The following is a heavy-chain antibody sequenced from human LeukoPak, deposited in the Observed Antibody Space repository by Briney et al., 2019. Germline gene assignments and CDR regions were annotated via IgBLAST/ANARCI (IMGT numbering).Heavy chain of an antibody. Sequence: SETLSLTCTVSGGSISSYYWSWIRQPPGKGLEWIGYIYYSGSTNYNPSLKSRVTISVDTSKNQFSLKLSSVTAADTAVYYCAREGTGGAIAAGTDAFDIWGQGTMVTVSS. V-gene: IGHV4-59*01. CDR1: GGSISSYY. D-gene: IGHD6-13*01. CDR3: AREGTGGAIAAGTDAFDI. J-gene: IGHJ3*02. CDR2: IYYSGST.